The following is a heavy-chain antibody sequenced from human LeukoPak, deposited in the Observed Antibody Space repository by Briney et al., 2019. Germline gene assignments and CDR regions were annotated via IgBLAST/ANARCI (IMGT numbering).Heavy chain of an antibody. CDR3: ARAPTWSGNYYYMDV. CDR2: MNPNSGNT. D-gene: IGHD3-3*01. V-gene: IGHV1-8*03. J-gene: IGHJ6*03. Sequence: ASVKVSCKASGYTFTSYDINWVRQATGQGLEWMGWMNPNSGNTGYAQKFQGRVTITRNTSISTAYMELSSLRSEDTAVYYCARAPTWSGNYYYMDVWDKGTTVTVSS. CDR1: GYTFTSYD.